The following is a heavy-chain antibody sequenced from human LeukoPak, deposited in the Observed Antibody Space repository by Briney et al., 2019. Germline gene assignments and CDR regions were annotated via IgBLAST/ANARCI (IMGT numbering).Heavy chain of an antibody. CDR3: ARGIWDYYDGSATNTHDAFDI. V-gene: IGHV3-21*01. Sequence: PGGSLRLSCAAAGFTFSDYTMNWVRQAPGKGLEWVSSISARGSYVYYADSVKGRFTISRDNAKNSLSLQMNSLRADDTAVYYCARGIWDYYDGSATNTHDAFDIWGQGTMVTVSS. J-gene: IGHJ3*02. D-gene: IGHD3-22*01. CDR1: GFTFSDYT. CDR2: ISARGSYV.